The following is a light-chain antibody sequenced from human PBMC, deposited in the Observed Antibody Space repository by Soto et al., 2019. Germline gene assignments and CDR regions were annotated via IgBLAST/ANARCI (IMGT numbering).Light chain of an antibody. CDR3: AAWDDSLNGSYV. CDR1: RSNIGSNT. J-gene: IGLJ1*01. Sequence: VLTQPPSTSGTPGQRVTISCSGSRSNIGSNTVTWYQQLPGTAPKLLIYSNNQRPSGVPDRFSGSKSGTSASLAISGLQSEDEADYYCAAWDDSLNGSYVFGTGTKATVL. CDR2: SNN. V-gene: IGLV1-44*01.